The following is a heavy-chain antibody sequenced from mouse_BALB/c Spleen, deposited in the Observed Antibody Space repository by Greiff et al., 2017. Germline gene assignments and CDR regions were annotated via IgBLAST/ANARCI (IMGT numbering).Heavy chain of an antibody. D-gene: IGHD1-1*01. Sequence: EVMLVESGGGLVQPGGSLRLSCAPSGFTFTDYYMSWVRQPPGKALEWLGFIRNKANGYTTEYSASVKGRFTISRDNSQSILYLQMNTLRAEDSATYYCARVWYYGSIYPYSIDYWGQGTPLTVSS. V-gene: IGHV7-3*02. CDR2: IRNKANGYTT. CDR3: ARVWYYGSIYPYSIDY. J-gene: IGHJ2*01. CDR1: GFTFTDYY.